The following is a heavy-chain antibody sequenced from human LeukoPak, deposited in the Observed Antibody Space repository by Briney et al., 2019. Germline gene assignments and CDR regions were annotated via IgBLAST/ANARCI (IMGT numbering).Heavy chain of an antibody. CDR1: GFTFSNYA. CDR3: AKEGPHRGTDHLNFDY. D-gene: IGHD1-1*01. CDR2: INDNGDAT. J-gene: IGHJ4*02. Sequence: PGGSLRLSCAASGFTFSNYAMTWVRQAPGMGLEWVSTINDNGDATYYPNSVKGRFTTYRDNSKNTLYLQMSSPRAEDTAIYYCAKEGPHRGTDHLNFDYWGQGTLVTVSS. V-gene: IGHV3-23*01.